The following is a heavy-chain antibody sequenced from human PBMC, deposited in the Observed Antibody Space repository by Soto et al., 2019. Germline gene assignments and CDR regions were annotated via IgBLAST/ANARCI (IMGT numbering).Heavy chain of an antibody. CDR2: ISAYNGNT. CDR1: GYTFTSYG. J-gene: IGHJ4*02. CDR3: EYYSKWISSNYFDS. V-gene: IGHV1-18*01. Sequence: ASVKVSCKASGYTFTSYGISWVRQAPGQGLEWMGWISAYNGNTNYAQKLQGRVTMTTDTSTSTAYMELRSLRSDDTAVYYCEYYSKWISSNYFDSWGQGTLVTVSS. D-gene: IGHD5-12*01.